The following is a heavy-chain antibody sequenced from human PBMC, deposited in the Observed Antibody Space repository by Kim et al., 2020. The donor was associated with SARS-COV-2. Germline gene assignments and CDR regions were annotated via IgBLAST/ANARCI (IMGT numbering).Heavy chain of an antibody. Sequence: GGSLRLSCAASGFTFSSYAMSWVRQAPGKGLEWVSAISGSGGSTYYADSVKGRFTISRDNSKNTLYLQMNSLRAEDTAVYYCAKDQGDIVVVVAEPPPVPELDYWGQGTLVIVSS. D-gene: IGHD2-15*01. CDR1: GFTFSSYA. J-gene: IGHJ4*02. CDR3: AKDQGDIVVVVAEPPPVPELDY. CDR2: ISGSGGST. V-gene: IGHV3-23*01.